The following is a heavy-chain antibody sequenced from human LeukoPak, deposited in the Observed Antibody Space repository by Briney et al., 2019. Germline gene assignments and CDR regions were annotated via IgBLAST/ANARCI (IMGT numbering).Heavy chain of an antibody. CDR1: GGSISSGSYY. CDR2: LYTSGST. CDR3: AREEVYCSSTSCTPGYNWFDP. J-gene: IGHJ5*02. D-gene: IGHD2-2*01. Sequence: SETLSLTCTVSGGSISSGSYYWSWIRQPAGKGLEWIGRLYTSGSTNYNPSLKSRVTISVDTSKNQFSLKLSSVTAADTAVYYCAREEVYCSSTSCTPGYNWFDPWGQGTLVTVSS. V-gene: IGHV4-61*02.